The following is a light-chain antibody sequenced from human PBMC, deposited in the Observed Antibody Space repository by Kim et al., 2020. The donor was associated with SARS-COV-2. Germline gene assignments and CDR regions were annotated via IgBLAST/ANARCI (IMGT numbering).Light chain of an antibody. V-gene: IGLV2-18*02. J-gene: IGLJ2*01. Sequence: QSVTISCTGTSSNVGSSNRVSWYQQPPGTAPKLMIYEVSNRPSGVPDRFSGSKSGNTASLTISGLQAEDEADYYCSSYTSSSTLVFGGGTQLTVL. CDR3: SSYTSSSTLV. CDR1: SSNVGSSNR. CDR2: EVS.